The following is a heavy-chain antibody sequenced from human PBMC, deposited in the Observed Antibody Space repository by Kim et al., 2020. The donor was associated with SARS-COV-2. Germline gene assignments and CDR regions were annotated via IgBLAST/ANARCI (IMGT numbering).Heavy chain of an antibody. J-gene: IGHJ5*02. V-gene: IGHV5-51*01. D-gene: IGHD2-15*01. Sequence: GESLKISCKGSGYSFTNYWIGWVRQMPGKGLEWMGIIYPGDSDTRYSPSFQGQVTISADKSINTAYLQWSSLKASDTAMYYCARLSRIVVVVAATPGGWFDPWGQGTLVTVSS. CDR2: IYPGDSDT. CDR3: ARLSRIVVVVAATPGGWFDP. CDR1: GYSFTNYW.